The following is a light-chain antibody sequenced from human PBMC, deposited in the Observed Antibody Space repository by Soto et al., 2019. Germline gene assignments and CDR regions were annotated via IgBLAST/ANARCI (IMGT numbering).Light chain of an antibody. CDR2: GAS. CDR1: QSVSSY. Sequence: EIVWTQSPATLSLSPGERATLSFRASQSVSSYLAWYQQKPGQAPRLLIYGASSRATGIPDRFSGSGSGTDFTLTISRLEPEDFAVYYCQQYGSSPRTFGQGTKVDI. V-gene: IGKV3-20*01. J-gene: IGKJ1*01. CDR3: QQYGSSPRT.